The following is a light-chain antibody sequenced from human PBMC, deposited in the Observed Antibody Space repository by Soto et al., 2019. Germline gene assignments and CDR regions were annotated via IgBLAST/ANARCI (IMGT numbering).Light chain of an antibody. CDR1: QAIRDD. J-gene: IGKJ1*01. CDR3: LQDYTYPRT. V-gene: IGKV1-6*01. CDR2: AAS. Sequence: IQMTQSPSSLSASVGDRVTITCRASQAIRDDLAWYQQKPGKAPNLLIYAASNLQSGVPPRFSGSGSGTDFTLTISSLQPEHFATYYCLQDYTYPRTFGQGTKVDI.